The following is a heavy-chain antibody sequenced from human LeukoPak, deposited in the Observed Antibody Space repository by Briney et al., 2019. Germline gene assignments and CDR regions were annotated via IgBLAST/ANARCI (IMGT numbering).Heavy chain of an antibody. CDR3: ARLSQQGQT. J-gene: IGHJ5*02. CDR2: IIPIFGTA. Sequence: SVKVSCKTSGYTFNAYYMHWVRQAPGQGLEWMGGIIPIFGTANYAQKFQGRVTITADKSTSTAYMELSSLRSEGTAVYYCARLSQQGQTWGQGTLVTVSS. CDR1: GYTFNAYY. V-gene: IGHV1-69*06. D-gene: IGHD1-1*01.